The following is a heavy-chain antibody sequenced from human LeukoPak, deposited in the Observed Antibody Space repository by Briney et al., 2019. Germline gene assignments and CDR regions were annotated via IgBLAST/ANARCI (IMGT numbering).Heavy chain of an antibody. CDR1: GFTFGKYW. Sequence: GGSLRLSCVASGFTFGKYWMSWVRQAPGKGLEWLSTVIASGSYTYYAASVKGRFTISRDNSKNTLHLQMDSLRVEDTAVYFCARNTTDRPYDFWGQGTLVTVSS. CDR3: ARNTTDRPYDF. CDR2: VIASGSYT. J-gene: IGHJ4*02. D-gene: IGHD2/OR15-2a*01. V-gene: IGHV3-23*01.